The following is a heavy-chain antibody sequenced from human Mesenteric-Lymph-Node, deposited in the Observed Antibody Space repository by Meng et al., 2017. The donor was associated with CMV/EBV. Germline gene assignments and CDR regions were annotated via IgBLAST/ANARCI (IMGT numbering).Heavy chain of an antibody. CDR3: AVSPRIELWWIDY. CDR2: ITSDGSNT. D-gene: IGHD4/OR15-4a*01. Sequence: AASGFTFSNSWMHWVRQAPGKGLVWVSRITSDGSNTNYADSVKARFTISRDNAKNTVYLQMNSLRAEDTAVYYCAVSPRIELWWIDYWGQGTLVTVSS. V-gene: IGHV3-74*01. J-gene: IGHJ4*02. CDR1: GFTFSNSW.